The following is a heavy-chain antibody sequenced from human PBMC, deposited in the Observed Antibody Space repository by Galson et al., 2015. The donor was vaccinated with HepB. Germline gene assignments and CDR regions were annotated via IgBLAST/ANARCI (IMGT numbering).Heavy chain of an antibody. J-gene: IGHJ4*02. Sequence: SLRLSCAASEFTFSSYGMHWVRQAPGKGLEWVAVISYDGSNKYYADSVKGRFTISRDNSKNTLYLQMNSLRAEDTAVYYCAKGYSSGWSLDYWGQGTLVTVSS. CDR3: AKGYSSGWSLDY. V-gene: IGHV3-30*18. CDR2: ISYDGSNK. CDR1: EFTFSSYG. D-gene: IGHD6-19*01.